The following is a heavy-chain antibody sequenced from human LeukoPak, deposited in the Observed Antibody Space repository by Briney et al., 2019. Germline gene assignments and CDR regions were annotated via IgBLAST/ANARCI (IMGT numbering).Heavy chain of an antibody. CDR2: ISSRDNTI. J-gene: IGHJ4*02. D-gene: IGHD3-10*01. V-gene: IGHV3-11*01. Sequence: PGGSLRLSCVASGFTFSDYYMSWIRQAPGKGLEWVSYISSRDNTIYYADSLKGRFTISRDNAKNSLYLQMNSLRAEDTAVYYCARVSGRFGERYFDYWGQGILVTVSS. CDR1: GFTFSDYY. CDR3: ARVSGRFGERYFDY.